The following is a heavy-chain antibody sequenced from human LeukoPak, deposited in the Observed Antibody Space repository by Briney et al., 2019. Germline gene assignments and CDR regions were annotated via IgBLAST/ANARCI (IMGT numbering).Heavy chain of an antibody. CDR1: GYTFTNYG. Sequence: ASVKVSCKASGYTFTNYGISWVRQAPGQGLEWMGWISGYNGNTNYAQKLQDRVTMTTDTSTSTAYMELRNLISDDTAVYYCARDWVGDYALDYWGQGTLVTVSS. V-gene: IGHV1-18*01. D-gene: IGHD4-17*01. CDR3: ARDWVGDYALDY. J-gene: IGHJ4*02. CDR2: ISGYNGNT.